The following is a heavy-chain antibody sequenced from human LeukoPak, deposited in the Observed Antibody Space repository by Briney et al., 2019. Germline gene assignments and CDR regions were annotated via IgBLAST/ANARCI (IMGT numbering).Heavy chain of an antibody. Sequence: GASVKVPCKASGGTFSSYAISWVRQAPGQGLEWMGGIIPIFGTANYAQKFQGRVTITADESTSTAYMELSSLRSEDTAVYYCARAGSGSYGFGYWGQGTLVTVSS. CDR1: GGTFSSYA. D-gene: IGHD3-10*01. CDR2: IIPIFGTA. J-gene: IGHJ4*02. V-gene: IGHV1-69*13. CDR3: ARAGSGSYGFGY.